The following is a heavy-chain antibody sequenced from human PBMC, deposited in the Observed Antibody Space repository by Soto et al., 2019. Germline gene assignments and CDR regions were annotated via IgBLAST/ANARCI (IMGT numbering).Heavy chain of an antibody. V-gene: IGHV1-69*13. Sequence: SVKVSCKASGGTFSSYAISWVRQAPGQGLEWMGGIIPIFGTANYAQKFQGRVTINAEESTSTAYMELSSLRSEDTAVYYCASRGSGSLSYSDSCGQRTLVTVSS. CDR3: ASRGSGSLSYSDS. J-gene: IGHJ4*02. CDR2: IIPIFGTA. D-gene: IGHD3-10*01. CDR1: GGTFSSYA.